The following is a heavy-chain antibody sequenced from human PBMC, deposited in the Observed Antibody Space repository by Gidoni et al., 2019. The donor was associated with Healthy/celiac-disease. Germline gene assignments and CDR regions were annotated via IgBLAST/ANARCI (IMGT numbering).Heavy chain of an antibody. CDR1: GFTFSSYS. V-gene: IGHV3-21*01. Sequence: EVQLVESGGGLVKPGGSLRLSCAASGFTFSSYSMNWVRQAPGKGLEWVSSISSSSSYIYYADSVKGRFTISRDNAKNSLYLQMNSLRAEDTAVYYCAREAPGRRGGMDVWGQGTTVTVSS. D-gene: IGHD3-10*01. J-gene: IGHJ6*02. CDR2: ISSSSSYI. CDR3: AREAPGRRGGMDV.